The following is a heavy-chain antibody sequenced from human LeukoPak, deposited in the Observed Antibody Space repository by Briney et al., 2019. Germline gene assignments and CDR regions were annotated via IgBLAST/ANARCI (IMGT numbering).Heavy chain of an antibody. V-gene: IGHV3-11*04. CDR3: APSI. Sequence: GGSLRLSCVASGFTFSDYFMSWIRQAPGKGLEWLSFINSAGDNIYYADSVKGRFTISRDNAKNSVFLQLNSLRAEDTALYYCAPSIGGQGILVTVSS. J-gene: IGHJ4*02. CDR2: INSAGDNI. CDR1: GFTFSDYF.